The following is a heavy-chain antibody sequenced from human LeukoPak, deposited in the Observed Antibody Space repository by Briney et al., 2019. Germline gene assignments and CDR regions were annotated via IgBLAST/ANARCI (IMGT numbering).Heavy chain of an antibody. V-gene: IGHV1-2*02. D-gene: IGHD6-13*01. CDR3: AGEVAKKYSSTRGGFDP. CDR1: GYTFTGYY. Sequence: ASVTVSCKASGYTFTGYYMHWVRQAPGQGLEWMGWINPNSGGTNYAQKFQGRVTMTRDTSISTTYMELSRLRSDDTAVDYCAGEVAKKYSSTRGGFDPWGRGTLVTVSS. CDR2: INPNSGGT. J-gene: IGHJ5*02.